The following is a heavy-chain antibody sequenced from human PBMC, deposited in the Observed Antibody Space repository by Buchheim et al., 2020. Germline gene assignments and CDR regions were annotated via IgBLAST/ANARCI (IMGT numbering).Heavy chain of an antibody. J-gene: IGHJ4*02. CDR3: ARARGYCSSSSCYDFDC. CDR1: GYSFTNYW. D-gene: IGHD2-2*01. V-gene: IGHV5-51*01. Sequence: EVQLVQSGAEVKKPGESLKISCKPSGYSFTNYWIAWVRQMPGKGLEWMAMIYPGDSSTKYSPSFQGQVTMSADKSIRTAYPQWSSLKASDTAMYFCARARGYCSSSSCYDFDCWGQGT. CDR2: IYPGDSST.